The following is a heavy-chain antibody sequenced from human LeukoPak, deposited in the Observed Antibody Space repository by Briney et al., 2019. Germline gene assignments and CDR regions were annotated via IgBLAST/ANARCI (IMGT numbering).Heavy chain of an antibody. CDR2: IKQDGSEK. Sequence: GGSLRLSCAASGFTFSSYWMSWGRQAPGKGLEWVANIKQDGSEKYYVDSVKGRFTISRDNAKNSLYLQMNSLRAEDTAVYYCARVGGGDSNCHFDYWGPGTLVTVSS. CDR1: GFTFSSYW. V-gene: IGHV3-7*05. D-gene: IGHD4-11*01. CDR3: ARVGGGDSNCHFDY. J-gene: IGHJ4*02.